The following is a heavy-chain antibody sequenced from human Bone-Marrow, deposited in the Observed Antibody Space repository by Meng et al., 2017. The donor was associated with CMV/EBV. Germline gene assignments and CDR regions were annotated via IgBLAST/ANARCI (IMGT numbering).Heavy chain of an antibody. D-gene: IGHD3-9*01. Sequence: GESLKISCAASGFTFSSYSMNWVRQAPGKGLEWVSSISSSSRYIYYADPVKGRFTISRDNAKNSLYLQMNSLRAEDTAVYYCARDKDDILTGLGWSYYYYGMDVWGQGTTVTVSS. J-gene: IGHJ6*02. V-gene: IGHV3-21*01. CDR3: ARDKDDILTGLGWSYYYYGMDV. CDR1: GFTFSSYS. CDR2: ISSSSRYI.